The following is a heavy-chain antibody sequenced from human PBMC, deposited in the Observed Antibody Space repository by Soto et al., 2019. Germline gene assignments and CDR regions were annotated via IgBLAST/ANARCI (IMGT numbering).Heavy chain of an antibody. CDR2: ISGTTYGGTA. CDR1: GFTFPDHA. D-gene: IGHD3-16*01. Sequence: LRLSCSASGFTFPDHAVSWFRQAPGKGPEWVSLISGTTYGGTAEYAASVRGRFIVSREDSKRIVYLQMNSLKTEDTAVYYCSGHGGFSAPWGPGTLVTVSS. CDR3: SGHGGFSAP. V-gene: IGHV3-49*03. J-gene: IGHJ4*02.